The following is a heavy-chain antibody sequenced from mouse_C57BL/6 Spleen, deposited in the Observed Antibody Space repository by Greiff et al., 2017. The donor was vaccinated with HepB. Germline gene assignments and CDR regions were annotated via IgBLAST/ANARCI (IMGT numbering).Heavy chain of an antibody. CDR1: GYTFTSYW. D-gene: IGHD2-4*01. CDR3: ARGNYDYDRAMDY. J-gene: IGHJ4*01. Sequence: QVQLKESGAELAKPGASVKLSCKASGYTFTSYWMHWVKQRPGQGLEWIGYINPSSGYTKYNQKFKDKATLTADKSSSTAYMQLSSLTYEDSAVYYCARGNYDYDRAMDYWGQGTSVTVSS. CDR2: INPSSGYT. V-gene: IGHV1-7*01.